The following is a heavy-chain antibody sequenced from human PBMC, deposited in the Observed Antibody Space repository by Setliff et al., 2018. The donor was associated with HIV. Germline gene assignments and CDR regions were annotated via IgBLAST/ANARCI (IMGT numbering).Heavy chain of an antibody. Sequence: SETLSLTCTVSGGSIINYLWHWFRQPPGKGLEWIGYIYSTGRTDYNPSLYSRLTISADTSKNQVSLNLTSVTTADTAVYYCARELYGGNSRPFDYWGQGALVTVSS. D-gene: IGHD2-21*02. CDR1: GGSIINYL. V-gene: IGHV4-59*01. CDR2: IYSTGRT. CDR3: ARELYGGNSRPFDY. J-gene: IGHJ4*02.